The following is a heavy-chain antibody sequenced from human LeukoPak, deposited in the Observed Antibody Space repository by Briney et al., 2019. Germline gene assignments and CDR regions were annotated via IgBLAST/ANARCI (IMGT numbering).Heavy chain of an antibody. J-gene: IGHJ6*03. CDR2: INHSGST. V-gene: IGHV4-34*01. CDR3: ARGPYYYYMDV. CDR1: GGSFSGYY. Sequence: SETLSLTCAVYGGSFSGYYWSWIRQPPGKGLEWIGEINHSGSTNYNPSLKSRVTISVDTSKNQFSLKLSSVTAADTAVYYCARGPYYYYMDVWGRGTTVTVSS.